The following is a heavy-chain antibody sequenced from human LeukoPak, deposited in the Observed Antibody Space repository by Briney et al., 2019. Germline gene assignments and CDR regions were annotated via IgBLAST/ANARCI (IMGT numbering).Heavy chain of an antibody. J-gene: IGHJ4*02. D-gene: IGHD3-22*01. CDR3: ARALRYYYDSSGYPVVYFDY. CDR2: IIPIFGTA. CDR1: GGTFSSYA. Sequence: SVKVSCKASGGTFSSYAISWVRQAPGQGLERMGGIIPIFGTANYAQKFQGRVTITADESTSTAYMELSSLRSEDTAVYYCARALRYYYDSSGYPVVYFDYWGQGTLVTVSS. V-gene: IGHV1-69*13.